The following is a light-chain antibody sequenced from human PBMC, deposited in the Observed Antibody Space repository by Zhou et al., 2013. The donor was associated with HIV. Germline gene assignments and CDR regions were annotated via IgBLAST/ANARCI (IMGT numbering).Light chain of an antibody. Sequence: DIQMTQSPSTLSASVGDRVTIACRASQSISNWLAWYQKRPGKAPKLLISKASSLESGVPLRFSGSRSGTEFTLTISSLQPDDYATYYCQQYNTYPITFGQGTRLEI. J-gene: IGKJ5*01. CDR2: KAS. CDR3: QQYNTYPIT. CDR1: QSISNW. V-gene: IGKV1-5*03.